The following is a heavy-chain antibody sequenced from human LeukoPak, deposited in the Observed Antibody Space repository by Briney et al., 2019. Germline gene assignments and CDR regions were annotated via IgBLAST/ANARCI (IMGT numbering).Heavy chain of an antibody. V-gene: IGHV3-23*01. Sequence: GGSLRLSCAASEFSVGSNYMTWVRQAPGKGLEWVSAISGSGGSTYYADSVKGRFTISRDNSKNTLYLQMNSLRAEDTAVYYCANLRDGYNPGDYWGQGTLVTVSS. J-gene: IGHJ4*02. CDR1: EFSVGSNY. CDR3: ANLRDGYNPGDY. D-gene: IGHD5-24*01. CDR2: ISGSGGST.